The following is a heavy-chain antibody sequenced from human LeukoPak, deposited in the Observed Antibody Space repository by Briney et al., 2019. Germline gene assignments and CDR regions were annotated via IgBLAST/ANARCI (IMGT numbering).Heavy chain of an antibody. J-gene: IGHJ4*02. Sequence: ASVKVSCKASGGTFSNYGIKWMRQAPGQGLEWMGGITPIFGTANYVQKFQGRVTITADKSTSTAYMELSRLRSEDTATYYCARASSDDTAMATPFAYWGQGTLVIVSS. CDR2: ITPIFGTA. CDR3: ARASSDDTAMATPFAY. CDR1: GGTFSNYG. D-gene: IGHD5-18*01. V-gene: IGHV1-69*06.